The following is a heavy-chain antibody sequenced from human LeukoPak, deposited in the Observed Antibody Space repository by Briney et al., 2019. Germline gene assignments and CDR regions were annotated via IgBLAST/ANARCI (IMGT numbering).Heavy chain of an antibody. CDR3: AIVEIGSWFDP. CDR1: GGSISSGGYY. CDR2: IYYSGST. Sequence: PSETLSLTCTVSGGSISSGGYYWSWIRQHPGKGLEWIGYIYYSGSTYYNPSLKSRVTISVDTSKNQFSLKLSSVTAADTAVYYCAIVEIGSWFDPWGQGTLVTVSS. V-gene: IGHV4-31*03. D-gene: IGHD2-15*01. J-gene: IGHJ5*02.